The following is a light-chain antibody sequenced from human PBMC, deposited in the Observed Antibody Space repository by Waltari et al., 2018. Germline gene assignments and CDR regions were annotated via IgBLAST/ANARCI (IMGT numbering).Light chain of an antibody. V-gene: IGKV4-1*01. CDR2: WAS. CDR1: HSVLFNANNQQY. Sequence: DIVLPQSPDSLSVSPGARATITCKSSHSVLFNANNQQYIGWYQQKQGQPPKLLIYWASVRESGVPDRFSGSGSGTDFTLTINSLQPEDVALYYCQQFHSLPWTFGQGTKVEI. J-gene: IGKJ1*01. CDR3: QQFHSLPWT.